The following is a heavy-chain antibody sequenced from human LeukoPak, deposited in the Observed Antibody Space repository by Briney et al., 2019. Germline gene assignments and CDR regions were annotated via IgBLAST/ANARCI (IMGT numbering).Heavy chain of an antibody. Sequence: GASVKVSCMASGYTFTGYYMHWVRQAPGQGLEWMGWINPNSGGTNYAQKFQGRVTMTRDTSISTAYMELSRLRSDDTAVYYCARDIGRRYNWNQGSYWGQGTLVTVSS. CDR1: GYTFTGYY. V-gene: IGHV1-2*02. D-gene: IGHD1-20*01. CDR2: INPNSGGT. J-gene: IGHJ4*02. CDR3: ARDIGRRYNWNQGSY.